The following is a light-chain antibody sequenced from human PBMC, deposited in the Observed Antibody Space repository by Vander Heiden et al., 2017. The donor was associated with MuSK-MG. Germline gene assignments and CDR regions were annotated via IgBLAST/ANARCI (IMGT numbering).Light chain of an antibody. CDR1: SSDVGSYNL. CDR2: EVS. V-gene: IGLV2-23*02. CDR3: CSSASSSTVV. Sequence: QSALTQPASVSGSPGQSITISCTGTSSDVGSYNLVSWYQQHPGKAPKLISYEVSKRPSGVSNRVSGSKSGTTASLTISGLQAEDDAYYDCCSSASSSTVVFGGGTKLTVL. J-gene: IGLJ2*01.